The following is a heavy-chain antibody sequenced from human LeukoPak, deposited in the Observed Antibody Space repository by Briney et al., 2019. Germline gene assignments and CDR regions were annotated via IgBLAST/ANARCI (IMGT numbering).Heavy chain of an antibody. Sequence: SETLSLTCTVSGASITSYHWSWIRQPAGKGLEWIGRMFYSGNTDYNPSLKSRLTMSIDTSKNQFSLKLSSVTAADTAVYYCARVTTMVRGVTPQPKRYWYFDLWGRGTLVTVSS. CDR3: ARVTTMVRGVTPQPKRYWYFDL. V-gene: IGHV4-4*07. D-gene: IGHD3-10*01. CDR2: MFYSGNT. J-gene: IGHJ2*01. CDR1: GASITSYH.